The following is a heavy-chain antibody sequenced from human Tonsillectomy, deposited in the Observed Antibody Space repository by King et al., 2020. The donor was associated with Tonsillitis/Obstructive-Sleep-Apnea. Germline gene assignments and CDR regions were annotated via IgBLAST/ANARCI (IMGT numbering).Heavy chain of an antibody. Sequence: MSWVRQAPGKGLECICRIKSKPAGGTTDFAAHVKARFRISRDESKNTVYLQMNSLTIEDTAVYYCTTDGGIAVAGIFVHWGQGNLVTVSS. CDR2: IKSKPAGGTT. CDR3: TTDGGIAVAGIFVH. V-gene: IGHV3-15*01. D-gene: IGHD6-19*01. J-gene: IGHJ4*02.